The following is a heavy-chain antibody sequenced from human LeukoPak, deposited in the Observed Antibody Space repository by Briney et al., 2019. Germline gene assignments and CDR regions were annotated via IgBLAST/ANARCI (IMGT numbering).Heavy chain of an antibody. Sequence: PGGSLRLSCAASGFTVSSNYMSWVRQAPGKGLEWVSVIYSGGSTYYADSVKGRFTISRDNSKNTLYLQMNSLRAEDTAVYYCAKLPHSIYEKYFQHWGQGTLVTVSS. V-gene: IGHV3-53*01. J-gene: IGHJ1*01. CDR2: IYSGGST. CDR1: GFTVSSNY. D-gene: IGHD5/OR15-5a*01. CDR3: AKLPHSIYEKYFQH.